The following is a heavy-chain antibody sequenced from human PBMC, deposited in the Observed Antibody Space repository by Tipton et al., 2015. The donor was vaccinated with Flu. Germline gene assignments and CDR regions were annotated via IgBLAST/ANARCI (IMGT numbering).Heavy chain of an antibody. CDR2: IYTSGST. Sequence: TLSLTCTVSGGSLSYYYWSWIRQTAGKGLEWIGRIYTSGSTNYNPSLKSRVTMSIDMSNKQFSLKLTSVTAADTAVYYCARSPSYSGSGNYPYYFDFWGQGTLVTVSS. D-gene: IGHD3-10*01. J-gene: IGHJ4*02. V-gene: IGHV4-4*07. CDR3: ARSPSYSGSGNYPYYFDF. CDR1: GGSLSYYY.